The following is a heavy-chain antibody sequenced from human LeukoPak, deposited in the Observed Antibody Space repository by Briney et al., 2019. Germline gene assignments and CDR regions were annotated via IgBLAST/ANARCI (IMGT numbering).Heavy chain of an antibody. CDR3: ARAPSAAGTLFIDY. CDR1: GFTFSSYD. J-gene: IGHJ4*02. CDR2: IGTAGDT. V-gene: IGHV3-13*01. Sequence: PGGSLRLSCAASGFTFSSYDMHWVRQATGKGLEWVSAIGTAGDTYYPGSVKGRFTISRENAKNSLYLQMNSLRAGGTAVYYCARAPSAAGTLFIDYWGQGTLVTVSS. D-gene: IGHD6-13*01.